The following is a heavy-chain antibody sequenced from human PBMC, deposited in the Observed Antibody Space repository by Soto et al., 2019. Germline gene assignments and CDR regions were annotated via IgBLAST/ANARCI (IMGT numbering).Heavy chain of an antibody. CDR3: AKVGAVAEVDY. D-gene: IGHD6-19*01. CDR1: GFSFSSYA. V-gene: IGHV3-23*01. CDR2: ISGSGGST. Sequence: VQLLESGGGLVQPGGSLRLSCAASGFSFSSYAMTWVRQAPGKGLEWVSTISGSGGSTYYADSVKGRFTISRDNSKNTLYLQMNSLRAEDTAVYYCAKVGAVAEVDYWGQGTLVTVSS. J-gene: IGHJ4*02.